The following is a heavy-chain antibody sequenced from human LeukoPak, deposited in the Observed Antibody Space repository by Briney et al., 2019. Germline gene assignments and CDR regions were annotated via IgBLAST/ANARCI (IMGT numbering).Heavy chain of an antibody. Sequence: VASVKVSCKASGYTFTGYYMHWVRQAPGQGLEWMGWINPNSGGTNYAQKFQGRVTMTRDTSISTAYMELSRLRSDDTAVYYCARGDSSGYSLIDYWGQGTLVTVS. CDR1: GYTFTGYY. V-gene: IGHV1-2*02. D-gene: IGHD3-22*01. CDR3: ARGDSSGYSLIDY. J-gene: IGHJ4*02. CDR2: INPNSGGT.